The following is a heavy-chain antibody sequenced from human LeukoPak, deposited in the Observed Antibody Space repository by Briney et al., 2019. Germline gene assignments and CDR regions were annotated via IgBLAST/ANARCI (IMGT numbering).Heavy chain of an antibody. D-gene: IGHD2-2*01. CDR2: IYHSGST. J-gene: IGHJ4*02. Sequence: SETLSLTCTVSGYSISSGYYWGWIRQPPGKGLEWIGSIYHSGSTYYNPSLKSRVTISVDTSKNQFSLKLSSVTAADTAVYYCVRVGYCSSTSCYAGIFDYWGQGTLVTVSS. V-gene: IGHV4-38-2*02. CDR1: GYSISSGYY. CDR3: VRVGYCSSTSCYAGIFDY.